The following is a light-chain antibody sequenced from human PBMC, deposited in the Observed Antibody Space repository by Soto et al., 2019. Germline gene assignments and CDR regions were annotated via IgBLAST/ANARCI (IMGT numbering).Light chain of an antibody. CDR1: SSDVGGYNY. J-gene: IGLJ2*01. CDR3: SSYTGSNTPVV. V-gene: IGLV2-14*01. CDR2: DVS. Sequence: QSALTQPASVSGSPGQSITISCTGTSSDVGGYNYVSWYQQHPGKAPNLIIFDVSNRPSGVSNRFSGSKSGNSASLTISGFQAEDEADYYCSSYTGSNTPVVFGGGTKVTVL.